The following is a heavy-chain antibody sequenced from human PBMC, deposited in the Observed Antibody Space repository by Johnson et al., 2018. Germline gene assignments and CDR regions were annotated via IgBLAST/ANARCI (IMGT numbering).Heavy chain of an antibody. CDR3: ARGGIVGATRTLRYYYAMDV. Sequence: QVQLQESGPGLVKPSETLSLTCTVSGGSISTYYWTWIRQPPGKGLEWIGYIFHSGSTSYNPSLKSRVTMSVATSKNQFSLNLTSVTAADTAVYFCARGGIVGATRTLRYYYAMDVWGQGTPVTVSS. CDR1: GGSISTYY. D-gene: IGHD1-26*01. J-gene: IGHJ6*01. CDR2: IFHSGST. V-gene: IGHV4-59*01.